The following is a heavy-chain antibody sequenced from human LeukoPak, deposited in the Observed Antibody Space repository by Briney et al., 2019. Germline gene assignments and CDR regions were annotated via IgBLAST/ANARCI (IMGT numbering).Heavy chain of an antibody. V-gene: IGHV4-59*12. CDR2: IFYSGST. D-gene: IGHD3-10*01. CDR3: AREAGYYYGSGSYYNFDY. CDR1: GGSISSYY. J-gene: IGHJ4*02. Sequence: SETLSLTCTVSGGSISSYYWSWIRQPPGKGLEWIGYIFYSGSTNYNPSLKSRVTISVDTSKNQFSLKLSSVTAADTAVYYCAREAGYYYGSGSYYNFDYWGQGTLVTVSS.